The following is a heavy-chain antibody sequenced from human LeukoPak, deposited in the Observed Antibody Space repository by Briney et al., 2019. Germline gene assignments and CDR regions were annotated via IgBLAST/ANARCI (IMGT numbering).Heavy chain of an antibody. Sequence: SETLSLTCTVSGGSFSSGSYYWSWIRQPPGKGLEWIGYIYYSGSTNYNPSLKSRVTISVDTSKNQFSLKLSSVTAADTAVYYCARVGYSGYDLDWFDPWGQGTLVTVSS. CDR2: IYYSGST. D-gene: IGHD5-12*01. CDR3: ARVGYSGYDLDWFDP. V-gene: IGHV4-61*01. J-gene: IGHJ5*02. CDR1: GGSFSSGSYY.